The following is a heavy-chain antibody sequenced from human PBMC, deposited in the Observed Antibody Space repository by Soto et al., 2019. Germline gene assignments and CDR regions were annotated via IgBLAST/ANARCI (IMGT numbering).Heavy chain of an antibody. V-gene: IGHV3-23*01. CDR1: GFNFSNYA. Sequence: EVQLLESGGDFKQPGGSLRLSCEGSGFNFSNYALNWVRQAPGKRLEWVSVISGNSGTTYYAASVKGRFTISRDNSKKTLYLQMNSLRADHTAVYYCAKGPAITVFGVITPFDSWGQGTQVTVSS. J-gene: IGHJ4*02. D-gene: IGHD3-3*01. CDR2: ISGNSGTT. CDR3: AKGPAITVFGVITPFDS.